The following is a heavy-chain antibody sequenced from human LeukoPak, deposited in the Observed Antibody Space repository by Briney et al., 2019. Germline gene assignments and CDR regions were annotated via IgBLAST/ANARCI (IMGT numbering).Heavy chain of an antibody. CDR2: IKSDGKT. CDR1: GFTFSRYW. Sequence: GGSLRLSCEASGFTFSRYWMHCVRQAPGKGLVWVSRIKSDGKTNYAYSVKGRFTISRDNAKNTVSLQMNSLRADDTGVYYCARAPSEVGGYYPEYFRHWGQGTLVTVSS. J-gene: IGHJ1*01. D-gene: IGHD3-3*01. V-gene: IGHV3-74*01. CDR3: ARAPSEVGGYYPEYFRH.